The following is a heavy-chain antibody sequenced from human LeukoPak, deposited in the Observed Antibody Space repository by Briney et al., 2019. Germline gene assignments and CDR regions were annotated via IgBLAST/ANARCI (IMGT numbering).Heavy chain of an antibody. J-gene: IGHJ4*02. D-gene: IGHD3-9*01. CDR2: INPNSGDT. CDR3: ARDPLLTGYYWPYYFDY. CDR1: GYTFTGYY. Sequence: ASVKVSCKASGYTFTGYYMHWVRQAPGQGLEWMGWINPNSGDTNYAQTFQGRVSMTRDPSITTAYMELSRLRSDDTATYYCARDPLLTGYYWPYYFDYWGQGTLVTVSS. V-gene: IGHV1-2*02.